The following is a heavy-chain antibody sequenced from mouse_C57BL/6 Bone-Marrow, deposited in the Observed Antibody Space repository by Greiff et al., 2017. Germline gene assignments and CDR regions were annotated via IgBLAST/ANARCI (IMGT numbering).Heavy chain of an antibody. V-gene: IGHV1-7*01. CDR1: GYTFTSYW. D-gene: IGHD2-3*01. CDR2: INPSSGYT. CDR3: ARGVLYDYYAMDY. Sequence: QVQLQQSGAELAKPGASVKLSCKASGYTFTSYWMHWVKQRPGQGLEWIGYINPSSGYTKYNQKFKDKATLTADKSSSTAYMQLSSLTYEDSAVDYCARGVLYDYYAMDYWGQGTSVTVSS. J-gene: IGHJ4*01.